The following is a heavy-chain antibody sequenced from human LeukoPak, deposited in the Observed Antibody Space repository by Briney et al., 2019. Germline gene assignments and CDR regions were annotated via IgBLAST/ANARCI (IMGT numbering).Heavy chain of an antibody. J-gene: IGHJ3*02. V-gene: IGHV1-18*01. Sequence: ASVKVSCKASGYTFMSYGIHWVRQAPGQGLEWMGWSSVYNGNTNYAQKFQGRVTMTTDTSTDTAYMELRNLLFDDTAVYFCACLTTAEAFDIWGQGTMVTVSS. CDR3: ACLTTAEAFDI. CDR2: SSVYNGNT. D-gene: IGHD3-22*01. CDR1: GYTFMSYG.